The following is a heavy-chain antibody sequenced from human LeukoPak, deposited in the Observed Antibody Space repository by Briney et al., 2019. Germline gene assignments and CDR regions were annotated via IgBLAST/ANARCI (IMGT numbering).Heavy chain of an antibody. CDR1: GYTFTNYG. V-gene: IGHV1-18*01. D-gene: IGHD6-13*01. J-gene: IGHJ4*02. CDR2: IRYYDGNT. CDR3: ARGGVRNSWYRTPDY. Sequence: GASVKVSCMASGYTFTNYGLSWARQAPGQGLEWMGWIRYYDGNTNYAQKFKGRVTITTDKSTSTGYMEMRSLRSDDPAVYYCARGGVRNSWYRTPDYWAREPWSPSPQ.